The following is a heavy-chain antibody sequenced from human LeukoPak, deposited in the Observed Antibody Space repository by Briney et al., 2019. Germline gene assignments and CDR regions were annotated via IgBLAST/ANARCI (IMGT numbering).Heavy chain of an antibody. Sequence: PSETLSLTCTVSGGSLSSGSYYWAWLRQPAGRGLEWIGRIYSSGSTNHNPSLKSRVNISLHTSKNQFSLKLISVTAADTAVYFCARERTDTSMDYWGQGTLVTVSS. CDR2: IYSSGST. CDR1: GGSLSSGSYY. D-gene: IGHD5-18*01. V-gene: IGHV4-61*02. J-gene: IGHJ4*02. CDR3: ARERTDTSMDY.